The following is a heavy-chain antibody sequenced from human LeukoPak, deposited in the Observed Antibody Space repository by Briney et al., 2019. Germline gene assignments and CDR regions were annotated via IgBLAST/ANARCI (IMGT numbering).Heavy chain of an antibody. CDR3: ARALHNWNDQGSDH. Sequence: ASVKVSCKTSGYTFTCYYMHWLRQAPGQGPEWMGWLNPNTGETKFARKFQGRVTMSRDTSIYTAYMELNRLTSDDTAVYYCARALHNWNDQGSDHWGQGTLVTVSS. J-gene: IGHJ4*02. CDR1: GYTFTCYY. V-gene: IGHV1-2*02. CDR2: LNPNTGET. D-gene: IGHD1-1*01.